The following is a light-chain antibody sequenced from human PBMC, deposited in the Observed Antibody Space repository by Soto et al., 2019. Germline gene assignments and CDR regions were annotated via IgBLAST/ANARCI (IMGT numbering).Light chain of an antibody. V-gene: IGKV1-6*01. J-gene: IGKJ2*01. CDR2: AAS. CDR1: QAIENN. CDR3: LQNHDYPRT. Sequence: AIQMTQSPSSLSASVGDRVSIACRASQAIENNLGWFQQKPAKAHTLLIYAASTLHTGVPTRFSGSGSGTDFTLTISSLQPEDFAVYYCLQNHDYPRTFGQGTKLEIK.